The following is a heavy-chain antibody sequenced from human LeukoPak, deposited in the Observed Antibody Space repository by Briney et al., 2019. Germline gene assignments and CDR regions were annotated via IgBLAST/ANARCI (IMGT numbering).Heavy chain of an antibody. CDR1: GGTFSSYA. Sequence: SVKVSCKASGGTFSSYAISWVRQAPGQGLEWMGGIIPIFGTANYAQKFQGRVTITADESTSTAYMELSSLRSEDTAVYYCAKVDAYCGGDCYYWFDPWGQGTLVTVSS. J-gene: IGHJ5*02. CDR3: AKVDAYCGGDCYYWFDP. D-gene: IGHD2-21*01. V-gene: IGHV1-69*13. CDR2: IIPIFGTA.